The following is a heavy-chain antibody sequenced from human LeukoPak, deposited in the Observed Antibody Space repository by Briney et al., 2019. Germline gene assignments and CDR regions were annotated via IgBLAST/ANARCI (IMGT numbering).Heavy chain of an antibody. J-gene: IGHJ4*02. D-gene: IGHD3-10*01. V-gene: IGHV3-30*18. CDR3: AKNGYGSESYWALAGYYCVY. Sequence: GTSVKVSCAASGFTFTSYGMHWVRQAPGKGLEWVACIRYSNSNIYYADYVKGRFTISRDNSKNTLYLQMNSLRAEDTAVYYCAKNGYGSESYWALAGYYCVYWGQGALVTVSS. CDR2: IRYSNSNI. CDR1: GFTFTSYG.